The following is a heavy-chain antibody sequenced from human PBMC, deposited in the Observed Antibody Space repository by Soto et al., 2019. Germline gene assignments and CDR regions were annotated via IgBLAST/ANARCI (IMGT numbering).Heavy chain of an antibody. CDR3: AKFGSQWDTIFGLVITDGIDY. J-gene: IGHJ4*02. Sequence: QVQLVESGGGVVQPGRSLRLSCAASGFTFSSYGMHWVRQAPGKGLEWVAVISYDGSNKYYADSVKGRFTISRDNSKNTLYLQMNSLRAEDTAVYYCAKFGSQWDTIFGLVITDGIDYWGQGTLVTVSS. D-gene: IGHD3-3*01. CDR2: ISYDGSNK. V-gene: IGHV3-30*18. CDR1: GFTFSSYG.